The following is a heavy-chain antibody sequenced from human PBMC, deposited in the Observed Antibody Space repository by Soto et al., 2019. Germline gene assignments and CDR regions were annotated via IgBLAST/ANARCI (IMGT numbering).Heavy chain of an antibody. J-gene: IGHJ5*02. Sequence: ASVKVSCKASGYTVTGYYMHWVRQAPGQGLEWMGWINPNSGGTNYAQKFQGRVTMTRDTAISTAYMELSRLRSDDTAVYYCARVGDIVVVPAAFWFDPWGQGTLVTVSS. CDR1: GYTVTGYY. D-gene: IGHD2-2*01. CDR3: ARVGDIVVVPAAFWFDP. V-gene: IGHV1-2*02. CDR2: INPNSGGT.